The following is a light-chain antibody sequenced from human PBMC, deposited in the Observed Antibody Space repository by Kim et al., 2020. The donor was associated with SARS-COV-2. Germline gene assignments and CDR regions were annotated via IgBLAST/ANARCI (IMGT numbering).Light chain of an antibody. CDR2: QDS. V-gene: IGLV3-1*01. Sequence: SYELTQPPSVSVSPGQTASITCSGDKLGDKYACWYQQKPGQSPVLVIYQDSKRPSGIPERFSGSNSGNTATLTISGTQAMDEADYYCQAWDSSTVWVFGGGTQLPS. CDR1: KLGDKY. J-gene: IGLJ3*02. CDR3: QAWDSSTVWV.